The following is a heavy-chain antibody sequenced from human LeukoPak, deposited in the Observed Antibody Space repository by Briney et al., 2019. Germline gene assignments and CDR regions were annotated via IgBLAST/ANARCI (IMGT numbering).Heavy chain of an antibody. CDR3: ARDLTYYYDSRGDY. J-gene: IGHJ4*02. D-gene: IGHD3-22*01. CDR1: GFTFSSYS. CDR2: ISSSSSTI. V-gene: IGHV3-48*02. Sequence: GGSLRLSCAASGFTFSSYSMNWVRQAPGKGLEWVSYISSSSSTIYYAESVKGRFTISRDNAKNSLYLQMNSLRDEDTAVYYCARDLTYYYDSRGDYWGQGTLVTVSS.